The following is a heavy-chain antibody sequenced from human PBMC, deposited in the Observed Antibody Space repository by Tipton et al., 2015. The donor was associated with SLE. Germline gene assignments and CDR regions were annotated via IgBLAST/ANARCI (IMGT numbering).Heavy chain of an antibody. J-gene: IGHJ6*03. CDR3: AREGCSSTSCYGYYYMDV. CDR1: GGSISSGGYY. CDR2: IYYSGST. V-gene: IGHV4-31*03. D-gene: IGHD2-2*01. Sequence: TLSLTCTVSGGSISSGGYYWSWIRQHPGKGLEWIGYIYYSGSTYYNPSLKSRVTISVDMSKNQFSLKLSSVTAADTAVYYCAREGCSSTSCYGYYYMDVWGKGTTVTVSS.